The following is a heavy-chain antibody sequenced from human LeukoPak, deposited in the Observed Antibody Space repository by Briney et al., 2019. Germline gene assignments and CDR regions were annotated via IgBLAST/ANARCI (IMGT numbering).Heavy chain of an antibody. V-gene: IGHV4-39*01. CDR3: ASHRNHDFWSGHAHYMDV. D-gene: IGHD3-3*01. Sequence: SETLSLTCTVSGGSISSSSYYWGWIRQPPGKGLEWIGCIYYSGSTYYNPSLKSRVTISVDTSKNQFSLKLSSVTAADTAVYYCASHRNHDFWSGHAHYMDVWGKGTTVTVSS. J-gene: IGHJ6*03. CDR1: GGSISSSSYY. CDR2: IYYSGST.